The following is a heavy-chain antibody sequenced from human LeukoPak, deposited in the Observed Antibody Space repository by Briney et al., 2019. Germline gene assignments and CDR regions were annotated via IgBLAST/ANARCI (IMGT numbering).Heavy chain of an antibody. CDR1: GFTFSSYA. CDR3: ARDPHNYYMDV. CDR2: ISYDGSNK. V-gene: IGHV3-30-3*01. Sequence: GGSLRLSCAASGFTFSSYAMHWVRQAPGKGLEWVAVISYDGSNKYYADSVKGRFTISRDNSKNTLYLRMSSLRAEDSALYYCARDPHNYYMDVWGKGTTVTVS. J-gene: IGHJ6*03.